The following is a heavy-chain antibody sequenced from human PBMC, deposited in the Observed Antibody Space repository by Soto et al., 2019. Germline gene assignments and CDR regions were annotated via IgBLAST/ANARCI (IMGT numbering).Heavy chain of an antibody. J-gene: IGHJ6*02. V-gene: IGHV1-69*12. CDR3: ARDRSSPSYYYYCMDV. CDR1: GGTFSSYA. CDR2: IIPIFGTA. Sequence: QVQLVQSGAEVKKPGSSVKVSCKASGGTFSSYAISWVRQAPGQGLEWMGGIIPIFGTANYAQKFQGRVTITADESTSTDYMELSSLRSEDTAVYYCARDRSSPSYYYYCMDVWGQGTTVTVSS. D-gene: IGHD6-6*01.